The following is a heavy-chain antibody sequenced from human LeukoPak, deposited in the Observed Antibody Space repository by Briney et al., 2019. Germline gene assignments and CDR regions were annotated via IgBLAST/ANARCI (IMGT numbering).Heavy chain of an antibody. J-gene: IGHJ4*02. V-gene: IGHV3-30*18. D-gene: IGHD3-10*01. Sequence: GGSLRLSCAASGFTFSNAWMSWVRQAPGKGLEWVALISYDGSNQYYADSVKGRFTISRDNSKNTVFLQMNSLRPEDTAVYYCAKDKYYYGSGGDFDHWGQGTLVTVSS. CDR1: GFTFSNAW. CDR3: AKDKYYYGSGGDFDH. CDR2: ISYDGSNQ.